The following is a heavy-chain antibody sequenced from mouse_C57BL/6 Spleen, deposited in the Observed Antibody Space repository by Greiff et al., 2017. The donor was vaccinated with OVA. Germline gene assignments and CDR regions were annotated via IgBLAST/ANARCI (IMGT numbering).Heavy chain of an antibody. CDR2: IHPNSGST. D-gene: IGHD2-4*01. J-gene: IGHJ4*01. CDR1: GYTFTRYW. CDR3: ARSGNYGYAMDY. V-gene: IGHV1-64*01. Sequence: QVQLQQPGAELVKPGASVKLSCKASGYTFTRYWMHWVKQRPGQGLEWIGMIHPNSGSTNYNEKFKSKATLTVDKSSSTAYMQLSSLTSEDSAVYYCARSGNYGYAMDYWGQGTSVTVSS.